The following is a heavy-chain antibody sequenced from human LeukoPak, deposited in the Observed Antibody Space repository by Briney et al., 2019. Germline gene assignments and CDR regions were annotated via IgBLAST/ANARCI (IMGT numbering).Heavy chain of an antibody. CDR2: ISYDGSNK. V-gene: IGHV3-30-3*01. J-gene: IGHJ5*01. CDR3: TRDSQLEWFYS. CDR1: GFTFRSYA. Sequence: GGALRLSCAASGFTFRSYAMHGVREAPGKGGGWVAVISYDGSNKYYADSVKGRFTISRDNSKNTLYLQMNSLRAEDTAVYYCTRDSQLEWFYSWGQGTLVTVSS. D-gene: IGHD3-10*01.